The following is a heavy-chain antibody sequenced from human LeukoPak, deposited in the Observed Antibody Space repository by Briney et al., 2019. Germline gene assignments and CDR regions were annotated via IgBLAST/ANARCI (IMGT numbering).Heavy chain of an antibody. V-gene: IGHV4-30-2*01. D-gene: IGHD6-13*01. CDR1: GGSISSGGYY. CDR3: ARGGGAAAGPKTVDWFDP. J-gene: IGHJ5*02. Sequence: PSETLSLTCTVSGGSISSGGYYWSWIRQPPGKGLEWIGYIYHSGSTYYNPSLKSRVTISVDRSKNQFSLKLSSVTAADTAVYYCARGGGAAAGPKTVDWFDPWGQGTLVTVSS. CDR2: IYHSGST.